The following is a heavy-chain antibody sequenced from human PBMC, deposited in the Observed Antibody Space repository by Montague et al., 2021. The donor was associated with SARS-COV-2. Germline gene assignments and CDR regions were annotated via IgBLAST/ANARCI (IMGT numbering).Heavy chain of an antibody. CDR1: GGSMNSYY. J-gene: IGHJ5*01. D-gene: IGHD1-14*01. CDR2: IYYRGST. CDR3: AREYTYNCFDS. Sequence: SETLSLTCSVSGGSMNSYYWSWLRQTPGKGLEWSGYIYYRGSTNYNPSLKSRVTMSADTSKNQFSLSLTSVTAADTAVYYCAREYTYNCFDSWGQGTLVTVSS. V-gene: IGHV4-59*01.